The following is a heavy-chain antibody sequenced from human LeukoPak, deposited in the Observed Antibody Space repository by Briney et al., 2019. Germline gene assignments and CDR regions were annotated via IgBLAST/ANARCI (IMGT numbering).Heavy chain of an antibody. Sequence: ASVKVSCKASGYSFTSHDINWVRQATGKGLEWLGWMNPNSGNTGNSQKFQGRVTMTRDTSIGTAYMELSSLKFEDTAVYYCVGAVAGASTFHLDSWGQGTLVTVSS. CDR2: MNPNSGNT. D-gene: IGHD2-2*01. J-gene: IGHJ4*02. CDR3: VGAVAGASTFHLDS. V-gene: IGHV1-8*01. CDR1: GYSFTSHD.